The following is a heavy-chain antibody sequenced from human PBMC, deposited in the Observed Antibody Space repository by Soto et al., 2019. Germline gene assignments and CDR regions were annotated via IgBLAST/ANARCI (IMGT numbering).Heavy chain of an antibody. V-gene: IGHV3-11*01. CDR3: ARGGSESSAWYPWFDP. D-gene: IGHD6-19*01. J-gene: IGHJ5*02. Sequence: GYLRISCGASGFKFSDYYMSWIRQAPGKGLEWVSYISSSGSTIHYAESVKGRFTISRDNANNSLFLQMNSLKDEDTAVYFCARGGSESSAWYPWFDPWGQGTLVTVSS. CDR1: GFKFSDYY. CDR2: ISSSGSTI.